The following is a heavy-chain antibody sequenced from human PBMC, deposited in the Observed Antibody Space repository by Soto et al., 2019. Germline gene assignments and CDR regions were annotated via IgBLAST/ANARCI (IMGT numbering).Heavy chain of an antibody. V-gene: IGHV3-30*18. Sequence: QVQLVESGGGVVQPGRSLRLSCAASGFTFSSYGMHWVRQAPGKGLEWVAVISYDGSNKYYADSVKGRFTISRDNSKNTLYLQMNSLRADDTAVYYCAKDRDALSYGDYISGGYGMDVWGQGTTVTVSS. J-gene: IGHJ6*02. CDR2: ISYDGSNK. D-gene: IGHD4-17*01. CDR3: AKDRDALSYGDYISGGYGMDV. CDR1: GFTFSSYG.